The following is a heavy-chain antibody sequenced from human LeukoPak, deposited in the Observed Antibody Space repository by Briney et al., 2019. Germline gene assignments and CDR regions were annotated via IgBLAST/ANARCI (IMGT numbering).Heavy chain of an antibody. V-gene: IGHV4-59*02. CDR3: AREGPSYDLKYYYYYYYMDV. Sequence: PSETLSLTCTVSGGSVSSYYWSWIRQPPGKGLEWVGYIYYSGSTNYNPSLKSRVTISVDTSKNQFSLKLSSVTAADTAVYYCAREGPSYDLKYYYYYYYMDVWGKGTTVTVSS. J-gene: IGHJ6*03. CDR2: IYYSGST. CDR1: GGSVSSYY. D-gene: IGHD2-8*01.